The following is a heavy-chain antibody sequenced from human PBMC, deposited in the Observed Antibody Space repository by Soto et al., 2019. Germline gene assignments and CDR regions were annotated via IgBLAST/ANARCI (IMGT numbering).Heavy chain of an antibody. CDR2: ISWDSGSI. CDR3: AKIVTRHSLVPVFDQ. V-gene: IGHV3-9*01. D-gene: IGHD2-21*01. Sequence: QLVESGGGLVQPGRSLRLSCVASGFRFDEYAIHWVRQAPGKGLEWVSGISWDSGSINYAGSVRGRFTVSRDNAKNSLYLPMTSLRSEETAFYYCAKIVTRHSLVPVFDQWGQGALVYVSS. J-gene: IGHJ4*02. CDR1: GFRFDEYA.